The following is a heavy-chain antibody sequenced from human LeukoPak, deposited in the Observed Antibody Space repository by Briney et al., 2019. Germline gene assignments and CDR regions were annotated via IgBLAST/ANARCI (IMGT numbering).Heavy chain of an antibody. J-gene: IGHJ6*03. CDR3: AKELDYTTYYYYYYMDV. CDR2: ISNDGTIA. CDR1: GFTFNSYW. D-gene: IGHD3/OR15-3a*01. V-gene: IGHV3-74*01. Sequence: GGSLRLSCAASGFTFNSYWIHWVRQAPGKGLMWVSHISNDGTIANYADSAKGRFIISSDNAKKTVYLQLNSLRDEDTAVYYCAKELDYTTYYYYYYMDVWGKGTTVTISS.